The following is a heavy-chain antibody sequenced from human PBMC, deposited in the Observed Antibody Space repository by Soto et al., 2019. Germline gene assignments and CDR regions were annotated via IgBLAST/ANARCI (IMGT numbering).Heavy chain of an antibody. V-gene: IGHV3-48*02. D-gene: IGHD2-15*01. CDR3: ARALLGYCSGGSCGYWYFDL. Sequence: GGSLRLSCAASGFTFSSYSMNWVRQAPGKGLEWVSYISSSSSTIYYADSVKGRFTISRDNAKNSLYLQMNSLRDEDTAVYYCARALLGYCSGGSCGYWYFDLWGRGTLVTVSS. J-gene: IGHJ2*01. CDR1: GFTFSSYS. CDR2: ISSSSSTI.